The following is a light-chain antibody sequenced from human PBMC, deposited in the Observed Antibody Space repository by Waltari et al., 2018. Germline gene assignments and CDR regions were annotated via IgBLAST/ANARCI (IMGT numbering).Light chain of an antibody. CDR3: QMYVRLPVT. Sequence: EIVLTQSPGTLALSPGERATLSCRASQSVGRALAWYQQKPGQAPRLLIYEASRRATGISDKFSGSGSGTDFSLTISRVEPEDFAVYFCQMYVRLPVTFGQGTKVEVK. CDR1: QSVGRA. J-gene: IGKJ1*01. V-gene: IGKV3-20*01. CDR2: EAS.